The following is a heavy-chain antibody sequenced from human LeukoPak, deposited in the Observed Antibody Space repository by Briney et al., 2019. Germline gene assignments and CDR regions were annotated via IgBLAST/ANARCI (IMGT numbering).Heavy chain of an antibody. CDR3: ARDMDSGSPYDY. CDR2: ISSSSSYI. CDR1: GFTFSSYS. V-gene: IGHV3-21*01. D-gene: IGHD1-1*01. J-gene: IGHJ4*02. Sequence: GGSLRLSCAASGFTFSSYSMNWVRQAPGKGLEWVSSISSSSSYIYYADSVKGRFTISRDNAKNSLYLQMNSLRAEDTAVYYCARDMDSGSPYDYWGQGTPVTVSS.